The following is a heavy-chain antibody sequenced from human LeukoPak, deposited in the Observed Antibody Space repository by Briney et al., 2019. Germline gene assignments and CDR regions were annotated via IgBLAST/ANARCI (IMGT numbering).Heavy chain of an antibody. V-gene: IGHV4-34*01. CDR3: ARGRTYYYGSGSYSSGMDV. CDR2: INHSGST. Sequence: SETLSLTCAVYGGSFSGYYWSWIRQPPVKGLEWIGEINHSGSTNYNPSLKSRVTISVDTSKNQFSLKLSSVTAADTAVYYCARGRTYYYGSGSYSSGMDVWGQGTTVTVSS. D-gene: IGHD3-10*01. J-gene: IGHJ6*02. CDR1: GGSFSGYY.